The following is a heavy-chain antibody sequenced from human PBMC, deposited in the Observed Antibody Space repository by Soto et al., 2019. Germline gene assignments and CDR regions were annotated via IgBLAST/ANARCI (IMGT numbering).Heavy chain of an antibody. V-gene: IGHV4-4*08. CDR1: GASITRYY. Sequence: SETLSLTCTVSGASITRYYWNWTRQSPGKGLEWIVSVYSTGSTIYNPSLTRRVTISVDTSKNQFSLQLKSVTAADTALYYCARFSGSYYYAMDVWGQGSTVTVSS. J-gene: IGHJ6*02. D-gene: IGHD6-19*01. CDR3: ARFSGSYYYAMDV. CDR2: VYSTGST.